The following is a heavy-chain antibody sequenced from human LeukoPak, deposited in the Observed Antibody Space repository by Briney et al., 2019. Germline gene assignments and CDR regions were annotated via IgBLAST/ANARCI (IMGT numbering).Heavy chain of an antibody. CDR1: GFTFGIFS. Sequence: PGGPLRLSCAASGFTFGIFSMTWVRQAPGKRLEWVSTVNPSGDSTYYANSVKGRFTISRDNSRDTIFLQMDSLRAGDTAIYYCAKDRAGTPWADWGQGTLVTVSS. V-gene: IGHV3-23*01. J-gene: IGHJ4*02. CDR3: AKDRAGTPWAD. D-gene: IGHD1-1*01. CDR2: VNPSGDST.